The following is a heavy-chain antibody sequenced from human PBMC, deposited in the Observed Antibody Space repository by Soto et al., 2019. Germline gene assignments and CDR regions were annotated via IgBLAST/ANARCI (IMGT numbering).Heavy chain of an antibody. CDR1: GFSLSGYW. Sequence: GGSLRLSCVVSGFSLSGYWMSWVRQAPGKGLEWVANINEDGTTTYYVDSVKGRFTISRDNAKNSLYLQMNSLRAEDTAVYYCARDHHRYSGYDYVDYWGQGTLVTVSS. CDR3: ARDHHRYSGYDYVDY. V-gene: IGHV3-7*05. D-gene: IGHD5-12*01. J-gene: IGHJ4*02. CDR2: INEDGTTT.